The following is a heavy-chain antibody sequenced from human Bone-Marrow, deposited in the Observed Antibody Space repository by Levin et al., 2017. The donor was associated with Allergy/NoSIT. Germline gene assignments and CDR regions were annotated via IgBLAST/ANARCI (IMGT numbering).Heavy chain of an antibody. CDR2: IYSTGDT. CDR3: ASKTYVVTAASTRFDY. Sequence: MASETLSLTCDVSGHPINSGYFWGWVRQSPGKGLEWIGNIYSTGDTKYKSSLASRVSISVDASNNQFSLEVRSGTAADTATYYCASKTYVVTAASTRFDYWGQGAPVTVSS. V-gene: IGHV4-38-2*01. D-gene: IGHD2-15*01. J-gene: IGHJ4*02. CDR1: GHPINSGYF.